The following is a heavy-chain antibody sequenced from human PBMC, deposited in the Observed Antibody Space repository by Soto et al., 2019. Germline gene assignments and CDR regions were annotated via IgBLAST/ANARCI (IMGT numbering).Heavy chain of an antibody. J-gene: IGHJ3*01. Sequence: ASVKVSCKASGYTFTSYYIHWVRQAPGQGLGWMGIINPSGGSTSYAQKFQDRVTVTRDTSTSTVYMELSSLRSEDTAVYYCARDRVFGVVTTYDASDFCGQGTMVTVSS. CDR3: ARDRVFGVVTTYDASDF. CDR1: GYTFTSYY. CDR2: INPSGGST. D-gene: IGHD3-3*01. V-gene: IGHV1-46*01.